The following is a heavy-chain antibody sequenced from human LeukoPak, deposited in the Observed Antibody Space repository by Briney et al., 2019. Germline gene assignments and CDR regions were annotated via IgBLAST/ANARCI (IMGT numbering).Heavy chain of an antibody. V-gene: IGHV4-59*11. D-gene: IGHD7-27*01. J-gene: IGHJ4*02. CDR3: ARDAWGFTDY. CDR2: IYYCKRT. Sequence: PSETLSLTCTVSVGSICSHYWSWIRQPPGRGREWNGYIYYCKRTNSKPSRKSRVTKSVDTSKNQFSLKLSAVTAADTAVYYCARDAWGFTDYWGQGTLVTVSS. CDR1: VGSICSHY.